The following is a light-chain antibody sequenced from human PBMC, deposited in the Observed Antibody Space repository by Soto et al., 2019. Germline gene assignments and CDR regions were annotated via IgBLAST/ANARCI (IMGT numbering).Light chain of an antibody. J-gene: IGLJ1*01. Sequence: QSLLTQPRSVSGSRGQSVTISCTGTSSDVGGYNFVSWYQQHPGKAPKLMIYDVIKRPSGVPDRFSGSKSGDTASLTISGLQAEDEADYYCCSYGGSYTYVFGTGTKVTVL. CDR3: CSYGGSYTYV. CDR1: SSDVGGYNF. CDR2: DVI. V-gene: IGLV2-11*01.